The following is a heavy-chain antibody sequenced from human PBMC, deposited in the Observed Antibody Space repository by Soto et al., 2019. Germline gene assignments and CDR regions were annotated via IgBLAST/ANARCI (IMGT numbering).Heavy chain of an antibody. CDR2: INHSGST. CDR1: GGSFSGYY. CDR3: ARGSLRRYDYIWGSYRCGFDY. D-gene: IGHD3-16*02. V-gene: IGHV4-34*01. J-gene: IGHJ4*02. Sequence: PSETLSLTCAVYGGSFSGYYWSWIRQPPGKGLEWIGEINHSGSTNYNPSLKSRVTISVGTSKNQFSLKLSSVTAADTAVYYCARGSLRRYDYIWGSYRCGFDYWGQGTLVNVSS.